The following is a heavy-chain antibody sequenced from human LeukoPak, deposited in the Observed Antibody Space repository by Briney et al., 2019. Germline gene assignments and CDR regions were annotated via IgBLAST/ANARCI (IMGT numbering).Heavy chain of an antibody. CDR2: FDPEDGET. CDR1: GYTLTELS. D-gene: IGHD6-13*01. Sequence: ASVKVSCKVSGYTLTELSMHWVRQAPGKGLEWMGGFDPEDGETIYAQKFQGRVTMTEDTSTDTAYMELSSLRSEDTAVYYCARLDDTAAGTVYWGQGTLVTVSS. J-gene: IGHJ4*02. CDR3: ARLDDTAAGTVY. V-gene: IGHV1-24*01.